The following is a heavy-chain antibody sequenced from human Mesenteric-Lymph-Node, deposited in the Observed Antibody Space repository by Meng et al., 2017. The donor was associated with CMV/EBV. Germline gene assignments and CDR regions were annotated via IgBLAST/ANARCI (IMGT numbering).Heavy chain of an antibody. V-gene: IGHV1-18*01. Sequence: ASVKVSCKASGYIFTSYSITWVRQAPGQGLEWMSWISPYSANTKYAQDLQGRVTMTTDTSTSTANMDLRSLRSDDTAVYYCARRGSGNSFDYWGQGTLVTVSS. D-gene: IGHD3-10*01. J-gene: IGHJ4*02. CDR1: GYIFTSYS. CDR2: ISPYSANT. CDR3: ARRGSGNSFDY.